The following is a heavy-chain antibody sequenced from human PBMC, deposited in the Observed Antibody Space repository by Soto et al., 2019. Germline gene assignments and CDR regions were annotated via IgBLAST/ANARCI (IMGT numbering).Heavy chain of an antibody. Sequence: GASVKVSCKASGYTFTSYGISWVRQAPGQGLEWMGWISAYNGNTNYAQKLQGRVTMTTDTSTSTAYTELRSLRSDDTAVYYCARDPYYYDSSGSHDAFDIWGQGTMVTVSS. V-gene: IGHV1-18*04. CDR1: GYTFTSYG. J-gene: IGHJ3*02. CDR2: ISAYNGNT. CDR3: ARDPYYYDSSGSHDAFDI. D-gene: IGHD3-22*01.